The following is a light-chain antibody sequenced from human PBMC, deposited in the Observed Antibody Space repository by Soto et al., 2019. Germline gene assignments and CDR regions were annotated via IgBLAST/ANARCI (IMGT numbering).Light chain of an antibody. CDR1: SSDVGGYNY. CDR2: DVS. J-gene: IGLJ2*01. V-gene: IGLV2-14*03. Sequence: QSALTQPASVSGSPGQSITISCTGTSSDVGGYNYVSWYQQHPGTAPKLMIYDVSNRPSGVSNRFSGSKAGNTASLTISGLQAEDEADYYCSSYTSSITHVFGGGTKLTVL. CDR3: SSYTSSITHV.